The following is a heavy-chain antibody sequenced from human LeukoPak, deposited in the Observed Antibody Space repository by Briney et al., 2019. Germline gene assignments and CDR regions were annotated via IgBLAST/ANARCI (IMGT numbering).Heavy chain of an antibody. CDR1: GYTFTGYY. Sequence: ASVTVSCKASGYTFTGYYMHWVRQAPGQGLEWMGWINPNSGGTNYAQKFQGRVTMTRDTSISTAYMELSRLRSDDTAVYYCARTERLGELSLSTNWFDPWGQGTLVTVSS. CDR2: INPNSGGT. D-gene: IGHD3-16*02. J-gene: IGHJ5*02. V-gene: IGHV1-2*02. CDR3: ARTERLGELSLSTNWFDP.